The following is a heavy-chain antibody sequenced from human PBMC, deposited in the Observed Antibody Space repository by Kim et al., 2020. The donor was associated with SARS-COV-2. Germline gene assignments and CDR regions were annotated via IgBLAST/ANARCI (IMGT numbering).Heavy chain of an antibody. Sequence: ASVKVSCKASGYTFTTFALYWVRRAPGQRLEWMGWINGGNGNTRYSQKFQARVSITRDTSATTAYLELSGLRSEDTAVYYCAREAVAGSFDYWGQETLVTVSS. D-gene: IGHD6-19*01. CDR1: GYTFTTFA. J-gene: IGHJ4*02. V-gene: IGHV1-3*01. CDR2: INGGNGNT. CDR3: AREAVAGSFDY.